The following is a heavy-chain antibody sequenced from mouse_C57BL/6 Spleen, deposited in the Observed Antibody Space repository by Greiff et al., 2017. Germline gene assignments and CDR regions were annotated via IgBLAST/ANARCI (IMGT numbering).Heavy chain of an antibody. CDR1: GYTFTTYP. CDR3: ARRNSNYAYYFDY. J-gene: IGHJ2*01. Sequence: QVQLKESGAELVKPGASVKMSCKASGYTFTTYPIEWMKQNHGKSLEWIGNFHPYNDDTKYNEKFKGKDTLTVEKSSSTVYLELSRLTSDDSAVYYCARRNSNYAYYFDYWGQGTTLTVSS. D-gene: IGHD2-5*01. CDR2: FHPYNDDT. V-gene: IGHV1-47*01.